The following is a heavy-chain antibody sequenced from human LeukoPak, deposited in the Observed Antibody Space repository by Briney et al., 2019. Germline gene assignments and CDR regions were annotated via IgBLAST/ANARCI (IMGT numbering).Heavy chain of an antibody. CDR1: GFTFSSYA. CDR3: AKAGYCSGGSCYHNDY. CDR2: ISGSGGST. J-gene: IGHJ4*02. Sequence: PGGSLRLSCAASGFTFSSYAMSWVRQAPGKGLEWVSAISGSGGSTYYADSVKGRFTISRDNSKNTLYLQINSLRAEDTAVYYCAKAGYCSGGSCYHNDYWGQGTLVTVSS. V-gene: IGHV3-23*01. D-gene: IGHD2-15*01.